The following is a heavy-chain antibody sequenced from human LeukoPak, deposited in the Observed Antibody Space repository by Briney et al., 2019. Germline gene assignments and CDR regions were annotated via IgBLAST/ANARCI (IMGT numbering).Heavy chain of an antibody. CDR1: VDTYSILY. V-gene: IGHV1-69*02. J-gene: IGHJ4*02. D-gene: IGHD5-24*01. CDR2: IIPILGIA. Sequence: SVKLLCKASVDTYSILYVIWVPQPPGQGLEWMGRIIPILGIANYAQKFQGRVTITADKSTSTAYMELSSLRSEDTAVYYCATSSLMATITAFFDYWGQGTLVTVSS. CDR3: ATSSLMATITAFFDY.